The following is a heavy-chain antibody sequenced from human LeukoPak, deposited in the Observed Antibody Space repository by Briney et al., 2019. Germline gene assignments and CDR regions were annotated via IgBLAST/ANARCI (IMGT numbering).Heavy chain of an antibody. D-gene: IGHD1-14*01. J-gene: IGHJ6*03. V-gene: IGHV3-21*01. Sequence: PGGSLRLSCAASGFTFSSYSMNWVRQGPGKGLEWVSSISSSSSYIYYADSVKGRFTISRDNAKNSLYLQMNSLRAEDTAVYYCARGGREEPGYYYMDVGGKGTTVTVS. CDR2: ISSSSSYI. CDR3: ARGGREEPGYYYMDV. CDR1: GFTFSSYS.